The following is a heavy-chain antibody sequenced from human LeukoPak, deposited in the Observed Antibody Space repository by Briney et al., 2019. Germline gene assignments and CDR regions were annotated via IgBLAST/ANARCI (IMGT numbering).Heavy chain of an antibody. V-gene: IGHV1-8*03. D-gene: IGHD4-11*01. CDR2: MNPNSGNT. CDR1: GYTFTTYD. CDR3: ARIDYSNAFDI. Sequence: GASVKVSCKASGYTFTTYDINWVRQATGQGLEWLGWMNPNSGNTGCAQKFQDRVTITWNTSISTAYMELGSLRSEDTAVYYCARIDYSNAFDIWGQGTMVTVSS. J-gene: IGHJ3*02.